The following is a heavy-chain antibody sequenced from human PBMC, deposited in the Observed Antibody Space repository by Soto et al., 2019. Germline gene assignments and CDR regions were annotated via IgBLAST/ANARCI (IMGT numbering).Heavy chain of an antibody. CDR1: GFTFDDYA. Sequence: EVQLVESGGGLVQPGRSLRLSCAASGFTFDDYAMHWVRQAPGKGLEWVSGISWNSGSIGYADSVKGRFTISRDNAKNSLYLQMNSLRAEDTALYYCAKSDHGSPPDYWGQGTLVTVSS. J-gene: IGHJ4*02. CDR2: ISWNSGSI. CDR3: AKSDHGSPPDY. D-gene: IGHD6-25*01. V-gene: IGHV3-9*01.